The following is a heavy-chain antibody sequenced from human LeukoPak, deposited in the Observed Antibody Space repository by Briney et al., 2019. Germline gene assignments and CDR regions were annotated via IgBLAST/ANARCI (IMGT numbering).Heavy chain of an antibody. CDR2: INPNSGGT. CDR3: ARESIAARSFDY. CDR1: GYTFTGYY. D-gene: IGHD6-6*01. V-gene: IGHV1-2*06. J-gene: IGHJ4*02. Sequence: ASVKVSCKASGYTFTGYYMHWVRQAPGQGLEWMGRINPNSGGTNYAQKFQGRVTTTRDTSISTAYMELSRLRSDDTAVYYCARESIAARSFDYWGQGTLVTVSS.